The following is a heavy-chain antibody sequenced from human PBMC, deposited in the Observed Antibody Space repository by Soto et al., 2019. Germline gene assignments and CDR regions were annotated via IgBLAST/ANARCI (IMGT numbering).Heavy chain of an antibody. CDR2: ISSSGITT. D-gene: IGHD1-1*01. CDR1: GFTFRNYE. CDR3: ARYGTRADW. V-gene: IGHV3-48*03. Sequence: EVQLVESGGGFVQPGGSLRLSCEASGFTFRNYEMNWVRKAPGKGLEWVSYISSSGITTYYADFAAGRFTISRDNAKESLYLHVNSLRVEDTAVYYCARYGTRADWWGLGTQVTVSS. J-gene: IGHJ4*02.